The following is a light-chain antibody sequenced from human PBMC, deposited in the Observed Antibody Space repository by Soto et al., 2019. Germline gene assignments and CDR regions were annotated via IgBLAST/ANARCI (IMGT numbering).Light chain of an antibody. CDR2: GAS. Sequence: EIVLTQSPGTLSLSPGDRATLSCRASQSVSSNFLAWYQQKPGQAPRLLIYGASIRATGIPDRFSGSGSGTNFTLTIRRLEPEDFAMYFCHQYGSSPRTFVQGTKVEIK. J-gene: IGKJ1*01. CDR3: HQYGSSPRT. CDR1: QSVSSNF. V-gene: IGKV3-20*01.